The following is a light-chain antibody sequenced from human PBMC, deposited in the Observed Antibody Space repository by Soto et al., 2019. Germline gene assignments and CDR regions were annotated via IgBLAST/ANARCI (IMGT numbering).Light chain of an antibody. V-gene: IGKV3-11*01. Sequence: EIVLTQSPATLSLSPGERATLSCRASQSVSSYLAWYQQKPGQPPRLLIYDASNKATGIPARFSGSGSGTDFTLTISSLEPEDFAVYYCQQRSNWFLTFGGGTKVEIK. CDR1: QSVSSY. CDR2: DAS. CDR3: QQRSNWFLT. J-gene: IGKJ4*01.